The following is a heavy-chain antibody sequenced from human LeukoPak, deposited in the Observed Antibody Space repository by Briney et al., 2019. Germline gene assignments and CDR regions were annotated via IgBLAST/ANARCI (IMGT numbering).Heavy chain of an antibody. Sequence: SETLSLTCSVFDGSMNTHYWGWIRRTPGKGLEWIGHVFYSGTTNYNPSLRSRLTILLNMSANQFSLKLTSVTAADTAVYYCVRVHFGTSGYPFDLWGRGSLVTASS. J-gene: IGHJ4*02. V-gene: IGHV4-59*11. CDR3: VRVHFGTSGYPFDL. D-gene: IGHD3-22*01. CDR1: DGSMNTHY. CDR2: VFYSGTT.